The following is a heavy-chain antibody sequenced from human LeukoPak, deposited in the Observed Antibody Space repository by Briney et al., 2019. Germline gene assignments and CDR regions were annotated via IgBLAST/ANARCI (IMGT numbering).Heavy chain of an antibody. Sequence: GGSLRLSCAASGFTFSSYGIHWVRQAPGKGLEWVSAISGSGGSTYYADSVKGRFTISRDNSKNTLYLQMNSLRAEDTAVYYCAKSGRYCSSTSCYGDDYWGQGTLVTVSS. CDR3: AKSGRYCSSTSCYGDDY. CDR1: GFTFSSYG. V-gene: IGHV3-23*01. D-gene: IGHD2-2*01. CDR2: ISGSGGST. J-gene: IGHJ4*02.